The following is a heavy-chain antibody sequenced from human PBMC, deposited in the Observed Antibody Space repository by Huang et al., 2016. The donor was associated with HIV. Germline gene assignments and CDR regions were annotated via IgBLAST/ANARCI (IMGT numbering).Heavy chain of an antibody. V-gene: IGHV4-34*01. Sequence: QVQLQQWGAGLLRPSETLSLTCAVYGGSFSGYYGTWIRQPPGKGLEWIGEINHSESTNSNPPLKRRVTISVDTSRNQFSLTLTSVTAADTAVYYCARGQGGYYYYYMDVWGKGTTVTVSS. CDR3: ARGQGGYYYYYMDV. CDR1: GGSFSGYY. CDR2: INHSEST. J-gene: IGHJ6*03.